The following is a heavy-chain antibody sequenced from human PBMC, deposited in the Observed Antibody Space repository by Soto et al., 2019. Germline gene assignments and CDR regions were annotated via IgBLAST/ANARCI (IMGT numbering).Heavy chain of an antibody. CDR1: GYTFTGYY. Sequence: ASVKVSCKASGYTFTGYYMHWVRQAPGQGLEWMGWINPNSGGTNYAQKFQGWVTMTRDTSISTAYMELSRLRSDDTAVYYCARQSVSGSRYYYYEMDVWGQGTTVTVSS. CDR3: ARQSVSGSRYYYYEMDV. V-gene: IGHV1-2*04. J-gene: IGHJ6*02. D-gene: IGHD3-10*01. CDR2: INPNSGGT.